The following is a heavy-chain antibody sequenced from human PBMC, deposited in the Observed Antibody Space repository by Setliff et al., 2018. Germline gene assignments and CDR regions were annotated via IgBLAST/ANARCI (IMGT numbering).Heavy chain of an antibody. D-gene: IGHD3-3*01. CDR3: ARHRPNLPFAA. V-gene: IGHV4-39*01. CDR1: GGSVGNSYYY. CDR2: VYYSGDT. J-gene: IGHJ5*02. Sequence: SETLSLTCSVSGGSVGNSYYYWDWIRQPPGKGLEWIGRVYYSGDTYYIPSLLSRVTISVDTSKNQFSLKLSSVTAADTSVYFCARHRPNLPFAAWGQGALVTVSS.